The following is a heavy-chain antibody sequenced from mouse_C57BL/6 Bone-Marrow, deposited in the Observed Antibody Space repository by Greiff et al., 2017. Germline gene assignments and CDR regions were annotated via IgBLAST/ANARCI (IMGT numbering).Heavy chain of an antibody. D-gene: IGHD3-2*02. CDR1: GYTFTSYW. V-gene: IGHV1-69*01. Sequence: QVQLQQPGAELVIPGASVKLSCKASGYTFTSYWMHWVKQRPGQGLEWIGVIDPSDSYTNYNQKFKGKSTLTVDKSSSTAYMQLSSLTSEDAAVYYCAQTAQARYYAMDYWGQGTAVTVSS. J-gene: IGHJ4*01. CDR3: AQTAQARYYAMDY. CDR2: IDPSDSYT.